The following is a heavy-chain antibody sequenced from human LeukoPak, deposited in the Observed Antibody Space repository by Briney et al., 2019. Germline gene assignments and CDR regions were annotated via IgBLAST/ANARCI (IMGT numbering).Heavy chain of an antibody. CDR1: GFTSSSYS. D-gene: IGHD7-27*01. CDR2: ISSSSSYI. J-gene: IGHJ6*03. V-gene: IGHV3-21*01. Sequence: GGSLRLSCAASGFTSSSYSMNWVRQAPGKGLEWVSSISSSSSYIYYADSVKGRFTISRDNAKNSLYLQMNSLRAEDTAVYYCARWINWGEGYYYYYMDVWGKGTTVTVSS. CDR3: ARWINWGEGYYYYYMDV.